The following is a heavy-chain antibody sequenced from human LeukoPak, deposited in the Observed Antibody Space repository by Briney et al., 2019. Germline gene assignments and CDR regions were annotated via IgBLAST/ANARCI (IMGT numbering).Heavy chain of an antibody. CDR1: GFTFSSYA. CDR3: AKADFWSCSTPGY. Sequence: WGSLRLSCAASGFTFSSYAMSWVRQAPGKGLEWVSAISGSGGSTYYADSVKGRFTISRDNSKNTLYLQMNSLRAEDTAVYYCAKADFWSCSTPGYWGQGSLVTVSS. V-gene: IGHV3-23*01. D-gene: IGHD3-3*01. J-gene: IGHJ1*01. CDR2: ISGSGGST.